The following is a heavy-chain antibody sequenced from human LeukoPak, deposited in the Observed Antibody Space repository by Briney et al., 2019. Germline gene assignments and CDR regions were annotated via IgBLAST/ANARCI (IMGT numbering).Heavy chain of an antibody. CDR1: SESLTHYY. J-gene: IGHJ6*01. CDR2: IDEIGRT. Sequence: SETLSLTCAVYSESLTHYYWNWVRQSPGKGLKWIGEIDEIGRTNYNPSLKSRATIAVDRAKNQFSLKLSSVTAADTAVYFCARPIYCSATRCTGAMDVWGQGTTVVVS. V-gene: IGHV4-34*01. D-gene: IGHD6-19*01. CDR3: ARPIYCSATRCTGAMDV.